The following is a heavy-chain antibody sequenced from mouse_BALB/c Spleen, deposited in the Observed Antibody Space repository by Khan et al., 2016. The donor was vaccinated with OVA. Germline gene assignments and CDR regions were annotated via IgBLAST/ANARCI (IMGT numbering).Heavy chain of an antibody. J-gene: IGHJ4*01. Sequence: QIQLVQSGPEVKKPGETVKISCKASGYTFTTFGMNWVRQAPGKGLKWMGWINTYTGKPTYADDFKGRFAFSLETSASTAYLQINNLKNEDTATYVGGRGGCNGTMEYWGQGTSVTVSS. CDR1: GYTFTTFG. CDR3: GRGGCNGTMEY. D-gene: IGHD2-1*01. V-gene: IGHV9-3-1*01. CDR2: INTYTGKP.